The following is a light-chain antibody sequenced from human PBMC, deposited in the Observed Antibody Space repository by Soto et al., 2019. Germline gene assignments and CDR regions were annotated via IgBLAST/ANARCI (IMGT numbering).Light chain of an antibody. CDR2: DAS. Sequence: EIVLRQSPGTLYLSPGEKATLSCRASQSISSSLAWYQQKPGLAPTLLISDASNRASGVPDRFTGGGSGTDFSLTIRRLEPEDFALYYCQKYVGSRINFGQGTRLEIK. CDR3: QKYVGSRIN. J-gene: IGKJ5*01. V-gene: IGKV3-20*01. CDR1: QSISSS.